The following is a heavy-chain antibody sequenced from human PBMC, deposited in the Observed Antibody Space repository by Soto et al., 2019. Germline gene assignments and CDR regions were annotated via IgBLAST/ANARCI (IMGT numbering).Heavy chain of an antibody. J-gene: IGHJ4*02. D-gene: IGHD5-12*01. CDR3: AREDGYNAHFDY. CDR1: GGSVSSGSYY. Sequence: QVQLQESGPGLVKPSETLSLTCTVSGGSVSSGSYYWSWIRQPPGKGLEWIGYIYYSGSTNYNPSLKSRVPISVDTSKNQFSLKLSSVTAADTAVYYCAREDGYNAHFDYWGQGTLVTVSS. V-gene: IGHV4-61*01. CDR2: IYYSGST.